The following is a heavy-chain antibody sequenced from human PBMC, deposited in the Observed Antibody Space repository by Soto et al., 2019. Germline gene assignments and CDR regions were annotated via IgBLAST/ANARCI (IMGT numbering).Heavy chain of an antibody. J-gene: IGHJ6*02. Sequence: ASVKVSCKASGYTFTSYDINWVRQATGQGLEWMGWMNPNSGNTGYAQKFQGRVTMTRNTSISTAYMELSSLRSEDTAVYYCARVGVAVAGTDYYYGMDVWAKGPRSPSP. CDR1: GYTFTSYD. CDR2: MNPNSGNT. CDR3: ARVGVAVAGTDYYYGMDV. V-gene: IGHV1-8*01. D-gene: IGHD6-19*01.